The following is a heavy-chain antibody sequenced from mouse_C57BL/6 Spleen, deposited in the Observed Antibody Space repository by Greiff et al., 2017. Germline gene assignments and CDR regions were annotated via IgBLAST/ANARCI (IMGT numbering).Heavy chain of an antibody. CDR1: GYTFTSYW. CDR3: ARSLDSSGYYAMDY. D-gene: IGHD3-2*02. CDR2: IYPGSGST. V-gene: IGHV1-55*01. J-gene: IGHJ4*01. Sequence: VKLQQPGAELVKPGASVKMSCKASGYTFTSYWITWVKQRPGQGLEWIGDIYPGSGSTNYNEKFKSKATLTVDTSSSTAYMQLSSLTSEDSAVYYCARSLDSSGYYAMDYWGQGTSVTVSS.